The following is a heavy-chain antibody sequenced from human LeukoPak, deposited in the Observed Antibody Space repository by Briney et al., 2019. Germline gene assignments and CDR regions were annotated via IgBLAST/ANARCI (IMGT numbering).Heavy chain of an antibody. D-gene: IGHD3-22*01. J-gene: IGHJ6*03. CDR3: VRDRGYYDSSGYYGYYYYYMDV. CDR1: GGSISSYY. Sequence: KTSETLSLTCTVSGGSISSYYWSWIRQPPGKGLEWIGYIYYSGSTNYNPSLKSRVTISVDTSKNQFSLKLSSVTAADTAVYYCVRDRGYYDSSGYYGYYYYYMDVWGKGTTVTISS. CDR2: IYYSGST. V-gene: IGHV4-59*01.